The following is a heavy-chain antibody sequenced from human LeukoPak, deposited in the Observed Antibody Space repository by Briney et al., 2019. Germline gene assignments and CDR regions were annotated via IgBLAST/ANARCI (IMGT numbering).Heavy chain of an antibody. CDR3: ARDRASSWPFDY. V-gene: IGHV3-21*01. D-gene: IGHD6-13*01. CDR2: ISGSTKYI. J-gene: IGHJ4*02. Sequence: PGGSLRLSCAASGFTFITYTMNWGRQAPGKGLEWASSISGSTKYIYYADSLKGRFTISRDNAKNSLYLEMNSLRAEDTAVYYCARDRASSWPFDYWGQGTLVTVSS. CDR1: GFTFITYT.